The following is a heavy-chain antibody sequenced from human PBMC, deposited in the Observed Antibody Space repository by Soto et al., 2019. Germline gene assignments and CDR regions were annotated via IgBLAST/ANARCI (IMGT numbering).Heavy chain of an antibody. J-gene: IGHJ4*01. CDR1: GYTFTNYV. Sequence: ASVKVSCKTFGYTFTNYVIHWVRQAPGQGLEWMGWINAGTGNTKYLQKLQDRLTISRDTSAATAYLDLSRLASEDTAVYYCARGRVSWYWDFWGHGTLVTVSS. CDR3: ARGRVSWYWDF. D-gene: IGHD2-8*02. V-gene: IGHV1-3*01. CDR2: INAGTGNT.